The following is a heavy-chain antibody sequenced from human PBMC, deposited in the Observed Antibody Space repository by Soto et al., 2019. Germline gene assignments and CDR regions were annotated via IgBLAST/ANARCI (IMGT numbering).Heavy chain of an antibody. Sequence: GASVKVSCKASGYTFTSYGISWVRQAPGQGLEWMGWISAYNGNTNYAQKFQGRVTITRDTSASTAYMELSSLRSEDTAVYYCARDTRRGSGSYSYWGQGTLVTVSS. V-gene: IGHV1-18*04. CDR2: ISAYNGNT. J-gene: IGHJ4*02. CDR3: ARDTRRGSGSYSY. D-gene: IGHD3-10*01. CDR1: GYTFTSYG.